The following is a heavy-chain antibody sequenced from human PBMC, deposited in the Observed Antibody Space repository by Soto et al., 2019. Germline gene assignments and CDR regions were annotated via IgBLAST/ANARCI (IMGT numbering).Heavy chain of an antibody. D-gene: IGHD6-6*01. CDR3: ARDLSRIAARPRGFDI. CDR1: GGSIRNGGDY. Sequence: LSLTCTVSGGSIRNGGDYWGWIRQFPGKGLEWIGYIYHTGRTHYNPSLESRVTMSADTSANQLSLRLNAVTAADTAVYYCARDLSRIAARPRGFDIWGPGTTVTVSS. J-gene: IGHJ3*02. V-gene: IGHV4-31*03. CDR2: IYHTGRT.